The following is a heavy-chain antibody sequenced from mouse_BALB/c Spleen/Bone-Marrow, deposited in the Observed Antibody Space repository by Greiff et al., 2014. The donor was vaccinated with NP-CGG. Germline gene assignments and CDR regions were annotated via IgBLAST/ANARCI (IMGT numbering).Heavy chain of an antibody. Sequence: VQLQQSGSVLVRPGDSVKLSCKASGYTFTSSWIHWAKQRPGQGLEWIGEIHPSSGNTKYNEKLKGKATLTADTSSSTAYVDLSSLTSEDSAVYYCTRGGVGGAMDYWGQGTSVTVSS. CDR3: TRGGVGGAMDY. CDR1: GYTFTSSW. CDR2: IHPSSGNT. V-gene: IGHV1S130*01. D-gene: IGHD1-1*02. J-gene: IGHJ4*01.